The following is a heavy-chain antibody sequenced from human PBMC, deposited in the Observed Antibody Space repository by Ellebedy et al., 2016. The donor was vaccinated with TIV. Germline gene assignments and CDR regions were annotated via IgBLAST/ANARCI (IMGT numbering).Heavy chain of an antibody. CDR2: INGDGGFT. CDR3: STLSDTGY. CDR1: GFTFSRHW. V-gene: IGHV3-74*01. D-gene: IGHD2-21*02. Sequence: GESLKISCAASGFTFSRHWMHWIRQAPGKGLVWLSRINGDGGFTSHADFVKGRFTISRDNAKNTLYLQMSSLKAEDTAMHYCSTLSDTGYWGHGTLVTVSS. J-gene: IGHJ4*01.